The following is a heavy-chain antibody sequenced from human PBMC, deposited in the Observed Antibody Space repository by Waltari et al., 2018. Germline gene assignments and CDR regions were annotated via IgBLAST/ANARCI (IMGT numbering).Heavy chain of an antibody. Sequence: QVQLQESGPGLVTPSETLSLTCTVSGSSISSGSYWGWIRPPPGKGLEWMGSIYQGGSTYYNPSLKSRVTISVDTSKNQFSLKLSSVTAADTAVYYCARDIYDYVWGSYRFSEPWGQGTLVTVSS. CDR2: IYQGGST. CDR3: ARDIYDYVWGSYRFSEP. J-gene: IGHJ5*02. CDR1: GSSISSGSY. V-gene: IGHV4-38-2*02. D-gene: IGHD3-16*02.